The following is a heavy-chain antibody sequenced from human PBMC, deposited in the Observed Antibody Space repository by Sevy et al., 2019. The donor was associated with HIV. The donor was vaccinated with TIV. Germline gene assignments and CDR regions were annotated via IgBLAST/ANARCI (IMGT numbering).Heavy chain of an antibody. CDR3: TRDLTGVRGVIRFDS. J-gene: IGHJ4*02. V-gene: IGHV3-48*01. CDR2: IDSSSSTI. Sequence: GGSLRLSCAASGFTFSSYSMNWVRQAPGKGLEWVSYIDSSSSTIYDAYSVKGRFTISRDNARNSLYLQMNSLRAEDTAVYYCTRDLTGVRGVIRFDSWGQGTLVTVSS. CDR1: GFTFSSYS. D-gene: IGHD3-10*01.